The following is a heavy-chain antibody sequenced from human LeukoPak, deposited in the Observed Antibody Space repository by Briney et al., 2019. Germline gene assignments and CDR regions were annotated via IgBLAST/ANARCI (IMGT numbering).Heavy chain of an antibody. CDR1: GYTFTAYY. D-gene: IGHD2-8*01. CDR3: AREDVLMVYAT. V-gene: IGHV1-2*02. Sequence: ASVKVSCKASGYTFTAYYMHWVRQAPGQGLEWMGWINPNSGGTNYAQKFQGRVTMTRDTSISTAYMELSRLRSDDTAVHYCAREDVLMVYATWGQGTLVTVSS. CDR2: INPNSGGT. J-gene: IGHJ4*02.